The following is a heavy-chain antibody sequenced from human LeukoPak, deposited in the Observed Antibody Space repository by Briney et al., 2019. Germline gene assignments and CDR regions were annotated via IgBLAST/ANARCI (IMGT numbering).Heavy chain of an antibody. CDR1: GFTFSSYA. J-gene: IGHJ4*02. CDR3: ATEVNIVVVPAARRFDY. V-gene: IGHV3-23*01. D-gene: IGHD2-2*01. CDR2: ISGSGGST. Sequence: PGGSLRLSCAASGFTFSSYAMSWVRQAPGKGLEWVSAISGSGGSTYYADSVKGRFTISRDNSKNTLYLQMNSLRSEDTAVYYCATEVNIVVVPAARRFDYWGQGTLVTVSS.